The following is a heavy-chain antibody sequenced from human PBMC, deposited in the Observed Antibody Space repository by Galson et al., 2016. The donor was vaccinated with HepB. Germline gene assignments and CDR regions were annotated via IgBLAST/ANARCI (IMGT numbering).Heavy chain of an antibody. CDR1: GGSISSGHW. Sequence: SETLSLTCAVSGGSISSGHWWSWVRQTPTRGLEWIAEIYHRGNTNYNPSLKSRVTISVDKSNNQVFLNMTSLTAADTATYYGARVVGAITWFDPWGQGILGTVAS. V-gene: IGHV4-4*02. CDR3: ARVVGAITWFDP. D-gene: IGHD1-26*01. CDR2: IYHRGNT. J-gene: IGHJ5*02.